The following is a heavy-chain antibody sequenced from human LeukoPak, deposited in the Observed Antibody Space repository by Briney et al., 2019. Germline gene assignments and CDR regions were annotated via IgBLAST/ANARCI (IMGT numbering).Heavy chain of an antibody. CDR1: GYSFINYW. J-gene: IGHJ3*02. D-gene: IGHD6-13*01. V-gene: IGHV5-51*01. CDR2: IYPADSDT. Sequence: GESLKISCKCSGYSFINYWIGWVRQMPGKGLEWMGMIYPADSDTKYSPSFEGQVSIPADKSISTAYLQWSSLKASDTAMYYCARHSTYSSSWYGAFDIWGQGTMVTVSS. CDR3: ARHSTYSSSWYGAFDI.